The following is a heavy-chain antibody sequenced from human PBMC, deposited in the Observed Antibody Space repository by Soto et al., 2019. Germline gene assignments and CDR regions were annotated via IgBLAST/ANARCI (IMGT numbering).Heavy chain of an antibody. V-gene: IGHV1-69*13. J-gene: IGHJ6*02. Sequence: ASVKVSCKASGGTFSSYAISCVRQAPGQGLEWMGGIIPIFGTANYAQKFQGRVTITADESTSTAYMELSSLRSEDTAVYYCARVAAGPIYYYYAMDVWGQGTTVTVSS. CDR1: GGTFSSYA. CDR2: IIPIFGTA. CDR3: ARVAAGPIYYYYAMDV.